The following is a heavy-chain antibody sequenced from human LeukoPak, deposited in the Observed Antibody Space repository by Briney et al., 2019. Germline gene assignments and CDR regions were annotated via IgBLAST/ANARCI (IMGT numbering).Heavy chain of an antibody. CDR3: TSRYCTTTNCYSFDI. D-gene: IGHD2-2*01. CDR1: GFNFSTYS. Sequence: PGGSLRLSCAASGFNFSTYSMNWVRQAPGKGLEWVSSISSSSAHIFYADSVKGRFSISRDNAKNSLYLQMNSLRVEDTAVYYCTSRYCTTTNCYSFDIWGQGTVVTVSS. J-gene: IGHJ3*02. CDR2: ISSSSAHI. V-gene: IGHV3-21*01.